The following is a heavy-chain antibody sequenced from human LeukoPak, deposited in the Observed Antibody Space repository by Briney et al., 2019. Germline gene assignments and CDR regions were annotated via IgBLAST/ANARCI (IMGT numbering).Heavy chain of an antibody. D-gene: IGHD3-10*01. CDR1: GYTFTGYY. J-gene: IGHJ4*02. V-gene: IGHV1-2*02. CDR3: ASELGSYGSGSYYKDFDY. Sequence: ASVNVSCKASGYTFTGYYMHWVRQAPGQGLEWMGWINPNSGGTNYAQKFQGRVTMTRDTSISTAYMELSRLRSDDTAVYYCASELGSYGSGSYYKDFDYWGQGTLVTVSS. CDR2: INPNSGGT.